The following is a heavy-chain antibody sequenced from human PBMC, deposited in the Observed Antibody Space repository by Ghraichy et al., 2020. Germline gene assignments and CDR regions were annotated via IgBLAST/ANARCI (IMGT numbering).Heavy chain of an antibody. J-gene: IGHJ4*02. Sequence: ASLKVSCKASGYTFTSYGISRVRQAPGQGLEWMGWISAYNGNTNYAQKLQGRVTMTTDTSTSTAYMELRSLRSDDTAVYYCARDAPTGWELLHRIFDYWGQGTLVTVSS. V-gene: IGHV1-18*01. D-gene: IGHD1-26*01. CDR3: ARDAPTGWELLHRIFDY. CDR1: GYTFTSYG. CDR2: ISAYNGNT.